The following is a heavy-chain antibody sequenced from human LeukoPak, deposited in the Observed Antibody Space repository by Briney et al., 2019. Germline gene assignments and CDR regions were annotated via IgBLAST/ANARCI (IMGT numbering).Heavy chain of an antibody. Sequence: GGSLSLSCTASGFTFGEYGMSWVRQAPGKGLEWIGFIRSKGHGGTTEYAASVKGRFTISRDDSKSIAYLQLNSLKTEDTAVYYCTLTMIVVARSHFDYWGQGTLVTVSS. D-gene: IGHD3-22*01. CDR2: IRSKGHGGTT. J-gene: IGHJ4*02. CDR3: TLTMIVVARSHFDY. V-gene: IGHV3-49*04. CDR1: GFTFGEYG.